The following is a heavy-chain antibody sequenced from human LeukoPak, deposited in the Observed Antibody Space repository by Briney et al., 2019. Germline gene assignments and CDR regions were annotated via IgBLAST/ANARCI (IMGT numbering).Heavy chain of an antibody. CDR3: ASRASSGHRIGNDAFDI. V-gene: IGHV4-4*07. Sequence: SETLSLTCTVSGGSISSYYWSWIRQPAGKGLEWIGRIYTSGSTNYNPSLKSRVTMSVDTSKNQFSLKLSSVTAADTAVYYCASRASSGHRIGNDAFDIWSQGTMVTVSS. J-gene: IGHJ3*02. CDR1: GGSISSYY. CDR2: IYTSGST. D-gene: IGHD3-22*01.